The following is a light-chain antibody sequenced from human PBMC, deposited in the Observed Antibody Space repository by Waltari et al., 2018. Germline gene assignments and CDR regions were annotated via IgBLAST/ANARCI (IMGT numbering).Light chain of an antibody. Sequence: EIVLTQSPGTLSLSPGERVTLSCRASQSVSSRWLAWYQQKPGQAPRLIIYGASSRATGIPDRFSGSGSGTDFTLTIARLEPEDFAMYYCQQYGNSAPITFGQGTRLEIK. CDR3: QQYGNSAPIT. CDR1: QSVSSRW. J-gene: IGKJ5*01. CDR2: GAS. V-gene: IGKV3-20*01.